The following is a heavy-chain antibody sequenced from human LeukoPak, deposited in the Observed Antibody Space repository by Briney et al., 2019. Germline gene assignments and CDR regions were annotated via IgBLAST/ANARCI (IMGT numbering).Heavy chain of an antibody. CDR3: ARDGSYDYVWGSYPSDY. Sequence: GASVKVSCKASGYTFTGYYIHWVRQAPGQGLEWMGWINPDSGVTNYAQKFQGRVTMTRDTSISTAYMELSRLRSDDTAVYYCARDGSYDYVWGSYPSDYWGQGTLVTVSS. CDR1: GYTFTGYY. CDR2: INPDSGVT. J-gene: IGHJ4*02. D-gene: IGHD3-16*02. V-gene: IGHV1-2*02.